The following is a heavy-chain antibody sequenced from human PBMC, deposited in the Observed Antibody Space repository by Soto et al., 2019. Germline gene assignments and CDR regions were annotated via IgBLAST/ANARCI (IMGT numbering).Heavy chain of an antibody. J-gene: IGHJ5*02. Sequence: PGGALRLSCAASGFTFTNAWMSWVRQAPGKGLEWVGRIKSRTDGETTDYAAPVNGRFTISRDDSKKTVYLQMNSLKAEDTAVYYCTTLNYDFWNAMYPNGPGGQVTQVTVS. V-gene: IGHV3-15*01. CDR2: IKSRTDGETT. CDR1: GFTFTNAW. D-gene: IGHD3-3*01. CDR3: TTLNYDFWNAMYPNGP.